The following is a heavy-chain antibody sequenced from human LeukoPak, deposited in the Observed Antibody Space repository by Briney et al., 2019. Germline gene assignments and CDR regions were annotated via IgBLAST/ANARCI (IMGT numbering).Heavy chain of an antibody. CDR3: ASNSIFGVVIIGWFDP. CDR1: GYTFTGYY. J-gene: IGHJ5*02. Sequence: ASVKVSCKASGYTFTGYYMHWVRQAPGQGLEWMAWINPNSGGTNYAQKFQGRVTMTRDTSISTAYMELSRLRSDDTAVYYCASNSIFGVVIIGWFDPWGQGTLVTVSS. D-gene: IGHD3-3*01. CDR2: INPNSGGT. V-gene: IGHV1-2*02.